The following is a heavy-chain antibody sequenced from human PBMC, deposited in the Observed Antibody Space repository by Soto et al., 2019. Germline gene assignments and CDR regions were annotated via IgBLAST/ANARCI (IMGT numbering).Heavy chain of an antibody. Sequence: QVQLVESGGGVVQPGGSLRLSCVASGFTFSTYAIHWVRQAPGKGLEWVALVSVDGSLEYYADSVKGRSTVSRDNSKSTLYFQMNSLRPADTAFYYCARRRAGSGYYFDHWGQGALVTVSS. CDR3: ARRRAGSGYYFDH. V-gene: IGHV3-30-3*01. CDR1: GFTFSTYA. D-gene: IGHD3-22*01. J-gene: IGHJ4*02. CDR2: VSVDGSLE.